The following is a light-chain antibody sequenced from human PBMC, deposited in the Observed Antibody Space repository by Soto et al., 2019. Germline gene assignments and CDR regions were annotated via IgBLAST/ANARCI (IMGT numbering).Light chain of an antibody. Sequence: AIRMTQSPSSFSASTGDRVTITCRASQGISSYLAWYQQKPGKAPKLLIYAASTLQSGVPSRFSGSGSGTDFTLTISSLEPEDFAVYYCQHRFNWPWTFGQGTKVDIK. V-gene: IGKV1-8*01. CDR2: AAS. CDR1: QGISSY. J-gene: IGKJ1*01. CDR3: QHRFNWPWT.